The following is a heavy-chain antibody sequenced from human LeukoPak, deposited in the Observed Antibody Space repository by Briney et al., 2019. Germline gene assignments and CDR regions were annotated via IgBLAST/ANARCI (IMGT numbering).Heavy chain of an antibody. Sequence: GGSLRLSCAASGFTFSSYAMSWVRQAPGKGLEWVSAISGSGGSTYYADSVKGRFTISRDNAKNSLYLQMNSLRAEDTAVYYCAREYDFWSGLSPPDYWGQGTLVTVSS. J-gene: IGHJ4*02. D-gene: IGHD3-3*01. V-gene: IGHV3-23*01. CDR2: ISGSGGST. CDR3: AREYDFWSGLSPPDY. CDR1: GFTFSSYA.